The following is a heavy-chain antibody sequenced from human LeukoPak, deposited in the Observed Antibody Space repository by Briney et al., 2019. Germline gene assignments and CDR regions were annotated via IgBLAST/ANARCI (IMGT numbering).Heavy chain of an antibody. V-gene: IGHV3-23*01. CDR2: VGSGGGGRT. D-gene: IGHD6-13*01. CDR3: VQSTAWYRSSWYLMY. Sequence: GGSLRLSRAASGFAFSSYAMTWVRQAPGKGLEWVSGVGSGGGGRTYYADSVKGRFSISRDNSRDTLNLQMNSLRAEDTAIYYCVQSTAWYRSSWYLMYWGQGILVTVSS. CDR1: GFAFSSYA. J-gene: IGHJ4*02.